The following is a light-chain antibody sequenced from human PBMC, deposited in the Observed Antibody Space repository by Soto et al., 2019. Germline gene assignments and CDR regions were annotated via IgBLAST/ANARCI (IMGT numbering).Light chain of an antibody. Sequence: QSVLTQPPSASGTPGQRVTISCSGSSSNIGSNTVNWYQQLPGTAPKLLIYSNNQLPSGVPDRFSGSKSGTSASLAISGFQSEDEADYYCAAWDDSLNGWVFGGGTPLTVL. V-gene: IGLV1-44*01. CDR1: SSNIGSNT. J-gene: IGLJ3*02. CDR2: SNN. CDR3: AAWDDSLNGWV.